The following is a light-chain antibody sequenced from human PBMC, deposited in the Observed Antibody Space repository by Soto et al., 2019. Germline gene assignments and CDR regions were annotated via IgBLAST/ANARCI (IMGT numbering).Light chain of an antibody. J-gene: IGKJ5*01. CDR2: DAS. Sequence: EIVLTQSPGTLSLSPGERATLSCRASQSVSRYLAWYQQKPGQAPRLLIYDASNRATGVSARFSGSGSGTEFTLTISSLQSEDFAVYYCQQYNNWPPITFGQGTRLEIK. CDR3: QQYNNWPPIT. CDR1: QSVSRY. V-gene: IGKV3D-15*01.